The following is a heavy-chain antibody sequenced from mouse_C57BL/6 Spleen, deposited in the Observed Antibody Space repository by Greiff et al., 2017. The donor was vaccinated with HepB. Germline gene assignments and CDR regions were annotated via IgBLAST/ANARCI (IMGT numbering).Heavy chain of an antibody. D-gene: IGHD2-4*01. V-gene: IGHV1-64*01. CDR1: GYTFTSYW. CDR2: IHPNSGST. J-gene: IGHJ3*01. Sequence: QVQLKQPGAELVKPGASVKLSCKASGYTFTSYWMHWVKQRPGQGLEWIGMIHPNSGSTNYNEKFKSKATLTVDKSSSTAYMQLSSLTSEDSAVYYCARERYDYGFAYWGQGTLVTVSA. CDR3: ARERYDYGFAY.